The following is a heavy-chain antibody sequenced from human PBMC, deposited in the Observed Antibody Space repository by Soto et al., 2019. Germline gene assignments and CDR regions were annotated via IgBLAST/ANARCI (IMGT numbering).Heavy chain of an antibody. CDR3: AREDFWSGYQVSGYGMDV. J-gene: IGHJ6*02. CDR2: INPSGGST. D-gene: IGHD3-3*01. V-gene: IGHV1-46*01. CDR1: GYTFTSYY. Sequence: QVQLVQSGAEVKKPGASVKVSCKASGYTFTSYYMHWVRQAPGQGLEWMGIINPSGGSTSYAQKFQGRVTMTRDTSTSTVYMELSSLRSEDTAVYYCAREDFWSGYQVSGYGMDVWGQGTTVTVSS.